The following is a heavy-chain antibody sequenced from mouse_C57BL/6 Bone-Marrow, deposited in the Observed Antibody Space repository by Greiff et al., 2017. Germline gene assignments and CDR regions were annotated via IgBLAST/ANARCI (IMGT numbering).Heavy chain of an antibody. CDR3: ARPSFYWYFDV. Sequence: VQLQQSGAELVRPGTSVKVSCKASGYAFTNYLIEWVKQRPGQGLEWIGVINPGSGGTYYNEKFKGKATLTADKSSSTAYMQLSRLTSEDSAVYFCARPSFYWYFDVWGTGTTVTVSS. D-gene: IGHD6-1*01. CDR1: GYAFTNYL. J-gene: IGHJ1*03. CDR2: INPGSGGT. V-gene: IGHV1-54*01.